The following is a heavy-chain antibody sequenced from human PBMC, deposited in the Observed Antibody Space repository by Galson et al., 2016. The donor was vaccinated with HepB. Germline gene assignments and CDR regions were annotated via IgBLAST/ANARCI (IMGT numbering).Heavy chain of an antibody. Sequence: ETLSLTCGVHGGSFTAYYWSWIRQAPGKGLEWIGEMNHSGSANYNPPLRSRVTMSVDRSRNQFSLKLSSVTAADTAVYYCARSTYSSGWYPGWFDLWGQGIVVTVSS. CDR3: ARSTYSSGWYPGWFDL. CDR2: MNHSGSA. J-gene: IGHJ5*02. CDR1: GGSFTAYY. D-gene: IGHD6-19*01. V-gene: IGHV4-34*01.